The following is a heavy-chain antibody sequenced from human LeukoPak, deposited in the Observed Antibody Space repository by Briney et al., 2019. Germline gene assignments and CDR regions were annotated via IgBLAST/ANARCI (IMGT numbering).Heavy chain of an antibody. Sequence: PSETLSLTCTVSGGSISSYYWSWIRQPAGQGLEWIGRIYTSGSTNYNPSLKSRVTMSVDTSKNQFSLKLSSVAAADTAVYYCARVRSSGSGSYYPDNWFDPWGQGTLVTVSS. V-gene: IGHV4-4*07. D-gene: IGHD3-10*01. CDR1: GGSISSYY. CDR2: IYTSGST. CDR3: ARVRSSGSGSYYPDNWFDP. J-gene: IGHJ5*02.